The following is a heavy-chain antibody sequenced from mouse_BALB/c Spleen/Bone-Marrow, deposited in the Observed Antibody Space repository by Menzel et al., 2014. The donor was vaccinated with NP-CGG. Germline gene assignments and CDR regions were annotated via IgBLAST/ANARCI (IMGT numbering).Heavy chain of an antibody. CDR3: ARCLTGTSALDF. V-gene: IGHV1-54*01. J-gene: IGHJ4*01. CDR2: INPGSGGT. CDR1: GYAFTNYL. Sequence: QVQLQHSGAELVRPGTSVKVSCKASGYAFTNYLIEWVKQRPGQGXEWIGVINPGSGGTNYNEKFRGKATLTADKSSSTAYMQLSSLTSDDSAVYFCARCLTGTSALDFWGQGTSVTVSS. D-gene: IGHD4-1*01.